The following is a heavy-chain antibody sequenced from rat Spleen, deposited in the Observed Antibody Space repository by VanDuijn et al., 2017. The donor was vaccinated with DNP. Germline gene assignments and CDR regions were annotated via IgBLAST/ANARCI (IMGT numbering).Heavy chain of an antibody. CDR2: IIYDGRRT. Sequence: EVQLVESGGGLVQPGRSLKLSCAASGFTFSDYNMAWVRQAPKKGLQWVATIIYDGRRTYYRDSVKGRFIISRDNAKSTLHLQMDSLRSGDTATYYCATLPYYYSGADWGQGVMVTVSS. V-gene: IGHV5S10*01. J-gene: IGHJ2*01. CDR3: ATLPYYYSGAD. CDR1: GFTFSDYN. D-gene: IGHD1-1*01.